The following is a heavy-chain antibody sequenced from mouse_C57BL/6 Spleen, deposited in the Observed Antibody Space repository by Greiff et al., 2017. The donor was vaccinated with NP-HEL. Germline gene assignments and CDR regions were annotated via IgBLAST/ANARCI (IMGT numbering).Heavy chain of an antibody. CDR2: IYPGDGDT. V-gene: IGHV1-80*01. CDR3: ARTELWLRRAMDY. D-gene: IGHD2-2*01. J-gene: IGHJ4*01. Sequence: QVQLQQSGAELVKPGASVKISCKASGYAFSSYWMNWVKQRPGKGLEWIGQIYPGDGDTNYNGKFKGKATLTADKSSSTAYMQLSSLTSEDSAVYFCARTELWLRRAMDYWGQGTSVTVSS. CDR1: GYAFSSYW.